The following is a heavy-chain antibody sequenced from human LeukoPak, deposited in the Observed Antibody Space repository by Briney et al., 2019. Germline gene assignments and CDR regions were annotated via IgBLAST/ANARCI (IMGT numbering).Heavy chain of an antibody. CDR2: IVPIFGTT. V-gene: IGHV1-69*05. Sequence: SSVKVSCKAAGGTFSSYAINWVRQAPGHGLEWMGRIVPIFGTTNSAQKFQGRVTITTDESTSTAYMELSSLRSEDTAVYYCARDRGERGSSWSLPAHGFDIWGQGTMVTVSS. CDR1: GGTFSSYA. D-gene: IGHD6-13*01. CDR3: ARDRGERGSSWSLPAHGFDI. J-gene: IGHJ3*02.